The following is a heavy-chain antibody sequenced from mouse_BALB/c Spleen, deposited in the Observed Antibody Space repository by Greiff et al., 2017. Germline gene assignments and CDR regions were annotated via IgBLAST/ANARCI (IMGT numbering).Heavy chain of an antibody. D-gene: IGHD4-1*01. CDR3: ARRELDGFAY. CDR2: ISSGGGST. CDR1: GFAFSSYD. V-gene: IGHV5-12-1*01. Sequence: DVQLVESGGGLVKPGGSLKLSCAASGFAFSSYDMSWVRQTPEKRLEWVAYISSGGGSTYYPDTVKGRFTISRDNAKNTLYLQMSSLKSEDTAMYYCARRELDGFAYWGQGTLVTVSA. J-gene: IGHJ3*01.